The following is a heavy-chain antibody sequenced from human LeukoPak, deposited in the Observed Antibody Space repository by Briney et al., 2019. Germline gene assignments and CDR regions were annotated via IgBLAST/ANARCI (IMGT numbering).Heavy chain of an antibody. J-gene: IGHJ4*02. CDR2: IWYDGRNK. Sequence: GGSLRLSCAASGLTFSSYGMHWVRQAPGRGLEWVAVIWYDGRNKYYADSVKGRFTISRDISNNTLYLQMNSLRAEDTAVYYCAKWLPDSLDYWGQGTLVTVSS. CDR1: GLTFSSYG. CDR3: AKWLPDSLDY. V-gene: IGHV3-33*06. D-gene: IGHD3-22*01.